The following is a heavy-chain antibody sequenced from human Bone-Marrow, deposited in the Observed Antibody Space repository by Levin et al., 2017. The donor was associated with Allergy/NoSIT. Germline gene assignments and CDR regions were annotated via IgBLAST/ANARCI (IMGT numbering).Heavy chain of an antibody. V-gene: IGHV3-11*01. CDR3: ARETCSSTSCEYYYYYYYGLDV. D-gene: IGHD2-2*01. Sequence: GGSLRLSCAASGFTFKDYYMSWIRQAPGKGLEWISYISASGNTKFYSDSVQGRFTISRDNAKNSLYLQMNSLRAEDTAVYYCARETCSSTSCEYYYYYYYGLDVWGQGTTVTVSS. CDR1: GFTFKDYY. CDR2: ISASGNTK. J-gene: IGHJ6*02.